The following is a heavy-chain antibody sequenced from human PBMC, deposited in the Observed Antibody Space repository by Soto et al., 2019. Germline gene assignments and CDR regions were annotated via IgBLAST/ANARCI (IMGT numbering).Heavy chain of an antibody. CDR1: GFTFSSYS. CDR2: ISSSSSTI. D-gene: IGHD5-12*01. J-gene: IGHJ4*02. V-gene: IGHV3-48*01. Sequence: GGSLRLSCAASGFTFSSYSMNWVRQAPGKGLEWVSYISSSSSTIYYADSVKGRFTISRDNAKNSLYLQMNSLRAEDTAVYYCASQSSEWLLFTSWGQGTLVTVSS. CDR3: ASQSSEWLLFTS.